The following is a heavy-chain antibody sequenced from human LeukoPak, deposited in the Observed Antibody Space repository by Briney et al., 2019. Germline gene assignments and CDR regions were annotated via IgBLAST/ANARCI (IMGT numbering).Heavy chain of an antibody. J-gene: IGHJ4*02. Sequence: GGSLRLSCAASGFTFSSYWMTWVRQAPGKGLEWVAVISYDGSNKYYADSVKGRFTISRDNSKNTLYLQMNSLRAEDTAVYYCASLLNYDYVWGSYRRHFDYWGQGTLVTVSS. V-gene: IGHV3-30*03. CDR2: ISYDGSNK. CDR1: GFTFSSYW. CDR3: ASLLNYDYVWGSYRRHFDY. D-gene: IGHD3-16*02.